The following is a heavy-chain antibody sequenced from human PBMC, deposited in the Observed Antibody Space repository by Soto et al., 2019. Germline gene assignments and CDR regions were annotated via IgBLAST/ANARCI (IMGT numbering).Heavy chain of an antibody. Sequence: PSETLSLTCSVSGASITSFSWSWIRQSPDKGLEWIGYVFYSGSTTYNPSLKSRVTLSIDKSKNQFSLKLTSVTAADTATYFCARDMYSRQNWFDPWGQGTLVTVPS. CDR3: ARDMYSRQNWFDP. CDR2: VFYSGST. V-gene: IGHV4-59*13. CDR1: GASITSFS. D-gene: IGHD6-13*01. J-gene: IGHJ5*02.